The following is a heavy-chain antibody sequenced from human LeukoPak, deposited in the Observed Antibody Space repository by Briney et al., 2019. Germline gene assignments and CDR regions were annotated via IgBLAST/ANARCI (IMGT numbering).Heavy chain of an antibody. CDR3: ARQGGLWFGELLSASYYYYMDV. CDR2: IYYSGST. CDR1: GFTFSDYY. J-gene: IGHJ6*03. Sequence: GSLRLSCAASGFTFSDYYMSWIRQPPGKGLEWIGSIYYSGSTYNNPSLKSRVTISVDTSKNQFSLRLSSVTAADTAVYYCARQGGLWFGELLSASYYYYMDVWGKGTTVAISS. V-gene: IGHV4-39*01. D-gene: IGHD3-10*01.